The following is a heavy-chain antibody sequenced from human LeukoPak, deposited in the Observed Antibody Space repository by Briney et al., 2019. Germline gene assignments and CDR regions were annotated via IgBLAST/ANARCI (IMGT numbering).Heavy chain of an antibody. J-gene: IGHJ4*02. V-gene: IGHV3-23*01. CDR3: AKSSTYIVGARGYGSNN. D-gene: IGHD1-26*01. CDR1: GFTFGNYD. Sequence: PGGSLRLSCAASGFTFGNYDMSWVRQAPGKGLEWVSAISATGDSTYYADSVKGRFTISRDNSKNTLYLQMNSLRAEDTAVYYCAKSSTYIVGARGYGSNNWGQGTLVTVSS. CDR2: ISATGDST.